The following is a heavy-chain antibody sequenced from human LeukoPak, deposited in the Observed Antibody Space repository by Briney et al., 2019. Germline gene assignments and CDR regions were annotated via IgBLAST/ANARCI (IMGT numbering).Heavy chain of an antibody. J-gene: IGHJ6*02. CDR1: GGSISSGGYS. CDR2: IYHSGST. D-gene: IGHD6-6*01. CDR3: ARDHPRWGQLVYYYGMDV. Sequence: SQTLSLTCAVSGGSISSGGYSWSWIRQPPGKGLEWVGYIYHSGSTNYNPSLKSRVTISVDTSKNQFSLKLSSVTAADTAVYYCARDHPRWGQLVYYYGMDVWGQGTTVTVSS. V-gene: IGHV4-30-2*01.